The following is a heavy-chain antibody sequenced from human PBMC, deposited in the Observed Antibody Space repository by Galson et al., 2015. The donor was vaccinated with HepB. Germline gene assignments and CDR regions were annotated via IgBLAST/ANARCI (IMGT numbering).Heavy chain of an antibody. J-gene: IGHJ4*02. Sequence: SLRLSCAASGFTFGDYAMSWFRQAPGKGLEWVGFIRSKAYGGTTEYAASVKGRFTISRDDSKSIAYLQMNSLKTEDTAVYYCTRDDGGSGSYYFDYWGQGTLVTVSS. V-gene: IGHV3-49*03. CDR2: IRSKAYGGTT. CDR1: GFTFGDYA. CDR3: TRDDGGSGSYYFDY. D-gene: IGHD1-26*01.